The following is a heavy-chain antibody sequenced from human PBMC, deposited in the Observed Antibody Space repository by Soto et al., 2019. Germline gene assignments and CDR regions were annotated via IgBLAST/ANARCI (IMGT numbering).Heavy chain of an antibody. V-gene: IGHV3-33*01. D-gene: IGHD3-22*01. CDR3: ARDFEIVVVITTGGGMDV. CDR2: IWYDGSNK. J-gene: IGHJ6*02. Sequence: GGSLRLSCAASGFTFSSYGMHWVRQAPGKGLEWVAVIWYDGSNKYYADSVKGRFTTSRDNSKNTLYLQMNSLRAEDTAVYYCARDFEIVVVITTGGGMDVWGQGTTVTVSS. CDR1: GFTFSSYG.